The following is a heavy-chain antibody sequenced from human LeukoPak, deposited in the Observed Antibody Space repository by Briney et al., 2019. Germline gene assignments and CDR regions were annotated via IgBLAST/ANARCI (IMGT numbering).Heavy chain of an antibody. CDR1: GDSVSSNS. CDR2: TYYKSKWFN. D-gene: IGHD1-14*01. CDR3: ARGEEPHWYFDH. J-gene: IGHJ2*01. Sequence: SQTLSLTCAISGDSVSSNSWNWIRQSPSRGLEWLGRTYYKSKWFNDYAVSMKSRITINPDTSKNQFSLKLSSVTAADTAVYYCARGEEPHWYFDHWGRGTLVTVSS. V-gene: IGHV6-1*01.